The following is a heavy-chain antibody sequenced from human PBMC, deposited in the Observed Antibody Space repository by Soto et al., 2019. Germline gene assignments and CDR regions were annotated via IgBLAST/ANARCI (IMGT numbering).Heavy chain of an antibody. CDR2: IYYSGST. D-gene: IGHD2-15*01. V-gene: IGHV4-59*08. CDR1: GGSIISYY. J-gene: IGHJ2*01. Sequence: SETLSLTCTVSGGSIISYYWSWSLQPPGKGLEWIGYIYYSGSTNYNPSLKSRVTISVDTSKNQFSLKLSSVTAADTAVYYCARQIGQAEKWSEIVVVAPGSWYFDLWGRGTLVTVSS. CDR3: ARQIGQAEKWSEIVVVAPGSWYFDL.